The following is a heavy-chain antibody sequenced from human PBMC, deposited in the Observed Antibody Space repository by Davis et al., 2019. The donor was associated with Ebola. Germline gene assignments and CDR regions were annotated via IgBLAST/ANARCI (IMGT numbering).Heavy chain of an antibody. CDR2: INHSGST. Sequence: PSETLSLTCTVSGGSISSGDYYWSWIRQPPGKGLEWIGEINHSGSTNYNPSLKSRVTISVDTSKNQFSLKLSSVTAADTAVYYCARGSGYYDSSKAFDIWGQGTMVTVSS. CDR1: GGSISSGDYY. D-gene: IGHD3-22*01. J-gene: IGHJ3*02. V-gene: IGHV4-61*08. CDR3: ARGSGYYDSSKAFDI.